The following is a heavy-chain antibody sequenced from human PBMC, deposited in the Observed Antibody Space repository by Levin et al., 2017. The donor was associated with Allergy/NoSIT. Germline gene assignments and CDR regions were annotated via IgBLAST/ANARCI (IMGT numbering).Heavy chain of an antibody. CDR1: GFTFSDYY. V-gene: IGHV3-11*01. CDR3: ARAFNDAFDI. Sequence: SGGSLRLSCAASGFTFSDYYMTWIRQAPGKGLEWVSYISSSGSSIYYPDSVKGRFTISRDNAKNSLYLQMNGLRVEDTAVYYCARAFNDAFDIWGQGTMVTVSS. J-gene: IGHJ3*02. CDR2: ISSSGSSI.